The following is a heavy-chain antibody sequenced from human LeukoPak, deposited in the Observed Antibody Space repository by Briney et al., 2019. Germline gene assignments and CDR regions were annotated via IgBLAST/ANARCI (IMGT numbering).Heavy chain of an antibody. CDR2: IIPILGIA. D-gene: IGHD4-23*01. Sequence: SVKVSCKASGGTFSSYAISWVRQAPGQVLEWMGRIIPILGIANYAQKFQGRVTITADKSTSTAYMELSSLRSEDTAVYYCARAADYGGNLPDYWGQGTLVTVSS. V-gene: IGHV1-69*04. CDR3: ARAADYGGNLPDY. CDR1: GGTFSSYA. J-gene: IGHJ4*02.